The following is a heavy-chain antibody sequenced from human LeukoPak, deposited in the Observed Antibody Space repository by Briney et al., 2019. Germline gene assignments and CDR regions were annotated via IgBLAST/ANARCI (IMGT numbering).Heavy chain of an antibody. V-gene: IGHV3-23*01. CDR3: AKCGINYYYMDV. J-gene: IGHJ6*03. CDR1: GFTFSSYA. Sequence: GGSLRLSCAASGFTFSSYAMCWVRQAPGKGLEWVSAISGSGGSTYYADSVKGRFTISRDNSKNTLYLQMNSLRAEDTAVYYCAKCGINYYYMDVWGKGTTVTVSS. D-gene: IGHD1-14*01. CDR2: ISGSGGST.